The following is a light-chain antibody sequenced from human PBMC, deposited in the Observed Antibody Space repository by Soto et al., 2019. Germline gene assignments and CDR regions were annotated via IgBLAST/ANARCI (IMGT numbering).Light chain of an antibody. J-gene: IGKJ1*01. V-gene: IGKV1-5*01. Sequence: DIQMTQSPSTLSASVGDRVTITCRASQSVSSHLAWYQQKPGKAPKLLIYDASSLESGVPSRFSGSGSGTEFTLTISSLQPDDFATYYCQQYNSYSLWTFGQGTKVEIK. CDR1: QSVSSH. CDR3: QQYNSYSLWT. CDR2: DAS.